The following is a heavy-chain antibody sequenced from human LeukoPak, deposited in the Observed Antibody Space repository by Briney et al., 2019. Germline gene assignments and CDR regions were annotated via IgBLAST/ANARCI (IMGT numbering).Heavy chain of an antibody. V-gene: IGHV1-18*01. J-gene: IGHJ5*02. Sequence: GASVKVSCKXSGYTFTSYGISWVRQPPGQGLEWMGWISAYNGNTNYAEKLQGRVTMTTDTSTSTAYMELRSLRSDDTAVYYCARGTIVVVVAGPFDPWGQGTLVTVSS. D-gene: IGHD2-15*01. CDR2: ISAYNGNT. CDR3: ARGTIVVVVAGPFDP. CDR1: GYTFTSYG.